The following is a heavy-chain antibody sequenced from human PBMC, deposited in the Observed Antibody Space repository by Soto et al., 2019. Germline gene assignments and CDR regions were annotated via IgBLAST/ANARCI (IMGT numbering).Heavy chain of an antibody. D-gene: IGHD6-13*01. CDR3: ARHVYSRRWYANYAFYGLDV. J-gene: IGHJ6*02. CDR1: GGSTSSYY. CDR2: MSNSGNT. V-gene: IGHV4-59*08. Sequence: QVQLQESGPGLIKPSETLSLTCTVSGGSTSSYYWSWIRQPPGKGLEWIGYMSNSGNTNYNPSLKSRVTISEDTSKNQFSLTLSSVTAADTAVYYCARHVYSRRWYANYAFYGLDVWGQGTTVTVSS.